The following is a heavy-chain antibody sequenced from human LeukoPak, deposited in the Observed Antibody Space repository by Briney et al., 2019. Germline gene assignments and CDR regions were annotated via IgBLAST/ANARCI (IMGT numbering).Heavy chain of an antibody. Sequence: GESLKISCQGSGYSFTSYWIGWVRQLPGKGLEWMGIIYPGDSDTRYSPSFQGQVTISADKSISTAYLQWSSLKASDTAMYYCARCSEQLGVGAFDIWGQGTMVTVSS. D-gene: IGHD6-6*01. J-gene: IGHJ3*02. CDR3: ARCSEQLGVGAFDI. CDR1: GYSFTSYW. V-gene: IGHV5-51*01. CDR2: IYPGDSDT.